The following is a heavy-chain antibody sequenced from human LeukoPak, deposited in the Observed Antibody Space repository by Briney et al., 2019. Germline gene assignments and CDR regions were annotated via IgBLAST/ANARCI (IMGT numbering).Heavy chain of an antibody. D-gene: IGHD6-19*01. J-gene: IGHJ3*02. CDR1: GDSISSSSYY. V-gene: IGHV4-39*07. CDR3: ARPSKAYSSGWPDAFDI. Sequence: SETLSLTCTVSGDSISSSSYYWGWIRQPPGKGLEWIGSIYHSGSTYYNPSLKSRVIISVDTSKNQFSLKLSSVTAADTAVYYCARPSKAYSSGWPDAFDIWGQGTMVTVSS. CDR2: IYHSGST.